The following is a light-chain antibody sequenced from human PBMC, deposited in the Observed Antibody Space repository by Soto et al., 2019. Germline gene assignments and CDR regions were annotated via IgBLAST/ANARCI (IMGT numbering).Light chain of an antibody. J-gene: IGLJ1*01. CDR2: EVT. CDR1: SSDVGRYDY. Sequence: QSALTQPPSASGSPGQTVTISCTGTSSDVGRYDYVSWYQQRPGEAPKLIIYEVTKRPSGVPDRFSGSKSGNTASLTVSGLQAEDEADYHCSSYAGGKNFYVFGRGTKVTVL. V-gene: IGLV2-8*01. CDR3: SSYAGGKNFYV.